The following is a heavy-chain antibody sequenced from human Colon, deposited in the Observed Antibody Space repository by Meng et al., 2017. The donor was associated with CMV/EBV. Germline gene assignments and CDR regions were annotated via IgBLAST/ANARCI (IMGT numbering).Heavy chain of an antibody. CDR3: VRDNARVQGNIPILVVPRGFDY. J-gene: IGHJ4*02. D-gene: IGHD3-22*01. V-gene: IGHV3-21*01. CDR2: IVTTGSAV. CDR1: GFTFSSYG. Sequence: GGSLRLSCAASGFTFSSYGMNWVRQAPGRGLEWVASIVTTGSAVYYADSVKGRLTISRDNAKNSLYLQMSSLSAEDTAVYYCVRDNARVQGNIPILVVPRGFDYWGQGTVVTVSS.